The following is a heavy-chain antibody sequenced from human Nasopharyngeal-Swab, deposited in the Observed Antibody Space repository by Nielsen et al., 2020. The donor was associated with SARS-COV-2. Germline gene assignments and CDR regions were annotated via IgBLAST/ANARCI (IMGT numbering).Heavy chain of an antibody. CDR2: FYYSGST. D-gene: IGHD3-22*01. CDR3: ASRLGDYDSRSNYYYYYYMDV. V-gene: IGHV4-59*01. J-gene: IGHJ6*03. Sequence: WIRQSPGKGLEWIGYFYYSGSTNYNPSLKSRVTISVDTSKNQFSLKLSSVTAADTAVYYCASRLGDYDSRSNYYYYYYMDVWGKGTTVTVSS.